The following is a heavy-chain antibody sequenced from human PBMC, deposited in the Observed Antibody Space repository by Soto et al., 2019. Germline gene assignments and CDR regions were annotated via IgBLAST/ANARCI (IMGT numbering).Heavy chain of an antibody. CDR1: GDSVTTYY. Sequence: ETLSLTCPVSGDSVTTYYWSWIRQPPGKGLEWIGYIYFSGSTNYNPSLKSRVTMSLDTSKNQFSLKLNSVTAADTAVYYCAGRLMREVTPFDYWGQGTLVTVSS. J-gene: IGHJ4*02. V-gene: IGHV4-59*02. D-gene: IGHD5-18*01. CDR3: AGRLMREVTPFDY. CDR2: IYFSGST.